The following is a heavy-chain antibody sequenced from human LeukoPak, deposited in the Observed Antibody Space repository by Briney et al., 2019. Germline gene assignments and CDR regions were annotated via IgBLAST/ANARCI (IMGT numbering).Heavy chain of an antibody. Sequence: PGGSLRLSCAASGFTFSSYAMHWVRQAPGKGLEWVAVISYDGSNKYYADSVKGLFTISRDNSKNTLYLQMNSLRAEDAAVYYCARVRALWAYYFDYWGQGTLVTVSS. CDR3: ARVRALWAYYFDY. J-gene: IGHJ4*02. CDR2: ISYDGSNK. V-gene: IGHV3-30-3*01. CDR1: GFTFSSYA. D-gene: IGHD4-17*01.